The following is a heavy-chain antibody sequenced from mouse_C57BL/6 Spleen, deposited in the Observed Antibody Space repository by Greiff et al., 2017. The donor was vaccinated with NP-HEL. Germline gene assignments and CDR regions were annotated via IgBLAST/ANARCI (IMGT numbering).Heavy chain of an antibody. Sequence: VQLQQSGAELARPGASVKMSCKASGYTFTSYTMHWVKQRPGQGLEWIGYINPSSGSTKYNQKFKDKATLTADKSSSTAYMQLSSLTSEDSAVYYCARCHPFYDGDYFDYWGQGTTLTVSS. V-gene: IGHV1-4*01. CDR1: GYTFTSYT. D-gene: IGHD2-3*01. J-gene: IGHJ2*01. CDR2: INPSSGST. CDR3: ARCHPFYDGDYFDY.